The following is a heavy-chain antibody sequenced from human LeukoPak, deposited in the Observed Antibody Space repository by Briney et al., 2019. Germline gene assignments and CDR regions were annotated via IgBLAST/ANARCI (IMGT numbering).Heavy chain of an antibody. CDR1: GFIISDYA. CDR2: ISANGGST. J-gene: IGHJ4*02. V-gene: IGHV3-64D*06. D-gene: IGHD6-13*01. CDR3: VKDLYKGDSASWYFFHY. Sequence: PGGSLRLSCSASGFIISDYAMHWVRQAPGKGLEYVSVISANGGSTYHADSVKGRFTISRDTSKNTLYLQMSSLRAEDTAMYYCVKDLYKGDSASWYFFHYWGQGTLVTVSS.